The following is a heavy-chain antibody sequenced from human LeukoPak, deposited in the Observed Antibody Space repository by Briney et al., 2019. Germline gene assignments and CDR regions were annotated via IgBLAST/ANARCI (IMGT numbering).Heavy chain of an antibody. D-gene: IGHD3-3*01. CDR1: GYSISSGYY. J-gene: IGHJ4*02. Sequence: PSETLSLTCAVSGYSISSGYYWGWIRQPPGKGLEWIGSIYHSGSTYYNPSLKSRVTISVDTSKNQFSLKLGSVTAADTAVYYCARLRFLEWLPDYWGQGTLVTVSS. CDR3: ARLRFLEWLPDY. V-gene: IGHV4-38-2*01. CDR2: IYHSGST.